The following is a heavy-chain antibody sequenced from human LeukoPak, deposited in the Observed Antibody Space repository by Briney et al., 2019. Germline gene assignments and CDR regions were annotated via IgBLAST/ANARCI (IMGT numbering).Heavy chain of an antibody. D-gene: IGHD6-13*01. V-gene: IGHV4-61*01. CDR1: GDSVSSDSYY. CDR3: ARRRIAAAGRYYYYGMDV. J-gene: IGHJ6*02. Sequence: SETLSLTCTVSGDSVSSDSYYWSWIRQPPGKGLEWIGYIYYSGSTNYNPSLKSRVTISIDTSKNQFSLKLSSVTAADTAVYYCARRRIAAAGRYYYYGMDVWGQGTTVTVSS. CDR2: IYYSGST.